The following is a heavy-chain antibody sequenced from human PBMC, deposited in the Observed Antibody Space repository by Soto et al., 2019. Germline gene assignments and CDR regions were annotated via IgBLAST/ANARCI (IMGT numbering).Heavy chain of an antibody. D-gene: IGHD5-12*01. J-gene: IGHJ6*02. CDR2: IIPIFGTA. Sequence: VKVSCKASGGTFSSYAISWVRQAPGQGLEWMGGIIPIFGTANYAQKFQGRVTITADESTSTAYMELSSLRSEDTAVYYCARGIVATIFASAGSGGMDVWGQGTTVTV. CDR3: ARGIVATIFASAGSGGMDV. V-gene: IGHV1-69*13. CDR1: GGTFSSYA.